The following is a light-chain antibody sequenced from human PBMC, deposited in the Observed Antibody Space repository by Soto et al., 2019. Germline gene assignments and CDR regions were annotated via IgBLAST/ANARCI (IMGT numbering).Light chain of an antibody. CDR3: QQSYTSPVT. V-gene: IGKV1-39*01. CDR2: GAS. Sequence: DIQITQSPSSVSASVADRFTFTCRASQSISTYLNWYEQKPGKAPNLLIYGASNLQSGVPSRFSGGGSGTDFTLTISSLQPEDFGTYYCQQSYTSPVTFGGGTKVDIK. J-gene: IGKJ4*01. CDR1: QSISTY.